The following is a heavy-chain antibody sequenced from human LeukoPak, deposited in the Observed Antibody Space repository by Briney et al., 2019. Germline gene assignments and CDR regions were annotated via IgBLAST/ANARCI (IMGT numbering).Heavy chain of an antibody. CDR1: GYSISSGYY. D-gene: IGHD3-22*01. Sequence: PSETLSLTCTVSGYSISSGYYWGWVRQPPGKGLEWIGTVYHSGSTYYNPSLRSRVTISVETSKNQFSLKVRSMTAADTAVYYCARASYSYDISGWVPFDYWGQGTLVTVSS. CDR2: VYHSGST. CDR3: ARASYSYDISGWVPFDY. J-gene: IGHJ4*02. V-gene: IGHV4-38-2*02.